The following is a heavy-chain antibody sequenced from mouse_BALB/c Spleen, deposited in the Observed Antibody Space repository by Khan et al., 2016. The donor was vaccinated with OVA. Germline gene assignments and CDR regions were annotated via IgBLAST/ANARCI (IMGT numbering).Heavy chain of an antibody. CDR2: ISSGSSTI. Sequence: EVELVESGGGLVQPGGSRKLSCAASGFTFSSFGMHWVRQAPKKGLEWVAYISSGSSTIYYVDTVKGRFTISRDSPKNTLFLQMTSLRSEDTAMYYCARSGGNFHWYFDGWGAGTSVTVSS. J-gene: IGHJ1*01. V-gene: IGHV5-17*02. D-gene: IGHD2-1*01. CDR1: GFTFSSFG. CDR3: ARSGGNFHWYFDG.